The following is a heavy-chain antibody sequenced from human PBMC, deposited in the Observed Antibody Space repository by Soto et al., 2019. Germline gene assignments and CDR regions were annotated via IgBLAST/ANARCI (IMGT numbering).Heavy chain of an antibody. J-gene: IGHJ1*01. Sequence: GESLKISCKGSGYSFTSYWIGWVRQMPGKGLEWMGIIYPGDSDTRYSPSFQGQVTISADKSISTAYLQWSSLKASDTAMYYCASTVGYCTNGVCYGYSSGWSTFQHWGQGTLVTVSS. CDR1: GYSFTSYW. V-gene: IGHV5-51*01. D-gene: IGHD2-8*01. CDR3: ASTVGYCTNGVCYGYSSGWSTFQH. CDR2: IYPGDSDT.